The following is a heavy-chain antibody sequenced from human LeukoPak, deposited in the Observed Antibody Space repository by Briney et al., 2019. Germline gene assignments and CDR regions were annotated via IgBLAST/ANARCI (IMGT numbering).Heavy chain of an antibody. D-gene: IGHD5-18*01. CDR1: GFTVSSNY. Sequence: PGGSLRLSCAASGFTVSSNYISWVRQAPGKGLEWVLVIYSGGNTYYADSVKGRFTISRDNSKNTLYLQMNSLRAEDTAVYYCARGVIYSYGLYYFDYWGQGTLVTVSS. V-gene: IGHV3-66*01. J-gene: IGHJ4*02. CDR2: IYSGGNT. CDR3: ARGVIYSYGLYYFDY.